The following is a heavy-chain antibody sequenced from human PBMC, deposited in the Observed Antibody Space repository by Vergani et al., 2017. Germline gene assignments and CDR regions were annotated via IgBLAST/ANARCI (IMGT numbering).Heavy chain of an antibody. D-gene: IGHD1-20*01. CDR1: GGSISSSNW. Sequence: QVQLQESGPGLVKPSGTLSLTCAVSGGSISSSNWWSWVRQPPGKELEWIGEIYHSGSTNYNPSLKSRVTISVDKSKNQFSRKLSSVTAADTAVYYCARFLTRTTIYYYCRMDVWGHGTTVTVSS. V-gene: IGHV4-4*02. CDR2: IYHSGST. CDR3: ARFLTRTTIYYYCRMDV. J-gene: IGHJ6*02.